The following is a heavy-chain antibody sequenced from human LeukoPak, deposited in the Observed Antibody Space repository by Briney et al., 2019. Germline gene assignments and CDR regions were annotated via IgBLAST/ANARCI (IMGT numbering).Heavy chain of an antibody. V-gene: IGHV3-23*01. Sequence: GGSLRLSCAASGFTFSSYAMSWVRQVLGKGLEWVSVISGSGDNTYYADSVKGRFTISRDNSKNMLYLQMNSLRAEDTAVYYCAKWKYSNSGIDDYWGQGTLVTVSS. CDR3: AKWKYSNSGIDDY. J-gene: IGHJ4*02. D-gene: IGHD6-6*01. CDR1: GFTFSSYA. CDR2: ISGSGDNT.